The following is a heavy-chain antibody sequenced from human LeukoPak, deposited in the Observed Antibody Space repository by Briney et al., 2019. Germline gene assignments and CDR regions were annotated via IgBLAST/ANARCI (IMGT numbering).Heavy chain of an antibody. V-gene: IGHV4-59*01. Sequence: SETLSLTCTVSGGSISSYYWSWIRQPPGKGLEWIGYIYYSGSTNYNPSLKSRVTISVDTSKNQFSLKLSSVTAADTAVYYCARESEGVDYWGQGTLVTVSS. CDR3: ARESEGVDY. J-gene: IGHJ4*02. D-gene: IGHD3-3*01. CDR1: GGSISSYY. CDR2: IYYSGST.